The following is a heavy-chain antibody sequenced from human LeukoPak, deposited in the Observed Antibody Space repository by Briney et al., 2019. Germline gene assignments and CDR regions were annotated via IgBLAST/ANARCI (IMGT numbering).Heavy chain of an antibody. CDR2: IDSDGSST. CDR3: AVLYYYDSSGFYSNDVFDI. Sequence: PGGSLRLSCAASGFTFSGYWLHWVGQAPGKGLEWVSHIDSDGSSTTYADSVKGRFTISRDNAKNRLYLQMNSLRGEDTAAYHCAVLYYYDSSGFYSNDVFDIWGQGTMVTVSA. CDR1: GFTFSGYW. D-gene: IGHD3-22*01. V-gene: IGHV3-74*01. J-gene: IGHJ3*02.